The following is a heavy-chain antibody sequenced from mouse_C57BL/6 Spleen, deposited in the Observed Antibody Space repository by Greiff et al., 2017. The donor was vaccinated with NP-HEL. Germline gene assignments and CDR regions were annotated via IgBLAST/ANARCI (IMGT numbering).Heavy chain of an antibody. CDR1: GYTFTSYW. J-gene: IGHJ4*01. CDR2: IDPSDSYT. D-gene: IGHD6-5*01. CDR3: ARAYGYEAMDY. Sequence: QVQLQQPGAELVMPGASVKLSCKASGYTFTSYWMHWVKQRPGQGLEWIGEIDPSDSYTNYNQKFKGKSTLTVDKSSSTAYMQLSSLTSEDSAVYYCARAYGYEAMDYWGQGTSVTVSS. V-gene: IGHV1-69*01.